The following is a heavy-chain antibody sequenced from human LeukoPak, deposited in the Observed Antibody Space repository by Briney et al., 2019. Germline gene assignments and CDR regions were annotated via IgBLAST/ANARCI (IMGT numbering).Heavy chain of an antibody. J-gene: IGHJ6*03. V-gene: IGHV1-46*01. CDR2: INPSGGST. CDR1: GYTFTSYY. CDR3: ARVGYCSSTSCRANRHYSNFWYYYYYMDV. D-gene: IGHD2-2*03. Sequence: ASVKVSCKASGYTFTSYYMHWVRQAPGQGLEWMGIINPSGGSTSYAQKFQGRVTMTRDMSMSTVYMELSSLRSEDTAVYYCARVGYCSSTSCRANRHYSNFWYYYYYMDVWGKGTTVTVSS.